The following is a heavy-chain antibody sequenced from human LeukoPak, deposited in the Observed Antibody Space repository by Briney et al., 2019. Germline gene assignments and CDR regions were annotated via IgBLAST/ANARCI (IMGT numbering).Heavy chain of an antibody. CDR1: GFTFSDYN. J-gene: IGHJ3*02. CDR2: IRSGGTYK. CDR3: ARPTTVTTISADAFDI. D-gene: IGHD4-17*01. V-gene: IGHV3-21*01. Sequence: GGSLRLSCAASGFTFSDYNMNWVRQAPGKGLEWVSSIRSGGTYKYYADSVKGRFTISRDNAQNSLYLQMNSLRAEDSSVYYCARPTTVTTISADAFDIWGQGTMVTVSS.